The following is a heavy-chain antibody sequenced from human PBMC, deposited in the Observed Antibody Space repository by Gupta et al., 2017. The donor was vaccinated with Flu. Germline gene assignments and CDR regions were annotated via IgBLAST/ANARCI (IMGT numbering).Heavy chain of an antibody. CDR1: GYTFTDHY. CDR2: LNPDSGAT. D-gene: IGHD6-19*01. J-gene: IGHJ4*02. Sequence: QEDLVQSGAEVKASGVSVKVSCKASGYTFTDHYIHWVRQAPGQGLEWMGWLNPDSGATHSAQTFQGRVSMTRDTSVDTAYMELSSLTSEDTAVYYCARVSSLRYSSGWYHLWGQGTLVTVSS. CDR3: ARVSSLRYSSGWYHL. V-gene: IGHV1-2*02.